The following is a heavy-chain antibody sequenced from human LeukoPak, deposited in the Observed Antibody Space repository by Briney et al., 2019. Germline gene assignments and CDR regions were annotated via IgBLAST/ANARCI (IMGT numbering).Heavy chain of an antibody. CDR3: ARLYYDSSGYYQICYFDY. CDR2: IYYSGST. CDR1: SGSISSSSYY. Sequence: SETLSFTCTVSSGSISSSSYYWGWIRQPPGKGLEWIGSIYYSGSTYYNPSLKSRVTISVDTSENMFSLNLISVAAADTAVYYCARLYYDSSGYYQICYFDYWGQGTLVTVSS. J-gene: IGHJ4*02. D-gene: IGHD3-22*01. V-gene: IGHV4-39*01.